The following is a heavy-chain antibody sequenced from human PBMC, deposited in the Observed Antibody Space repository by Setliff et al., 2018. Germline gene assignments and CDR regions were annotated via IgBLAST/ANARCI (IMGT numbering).Heavy chain of an antibody. J-gene: IGHJ4*02. D-gene: IGHD2-15*01. Sequence: ASVKVSCKASGYTFTNYALNWVRRAPGQAPEWLGMINTYSGQPTYAQAFGGRFVFSLDTSANTAYLQISSVKAEDTAVYYCARGYCSGGSCADFDYWGQGTLVTVSS. CDR2: INTYSGQP. CDR1: GYTFTNYA. CDR3: ARGYCSGGSCADFDY. V-gene: IGHV7-4-1*02.